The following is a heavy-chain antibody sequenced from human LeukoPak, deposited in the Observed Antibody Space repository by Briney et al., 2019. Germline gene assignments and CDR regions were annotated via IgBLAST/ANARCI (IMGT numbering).Heavy chain of an antibody. Sequence: PSETLSLTCTASGGSISTYYWSWIRQPPGKGLEWIGYIYYSGSTNYNPSLKSRVTISVDTSKNQFSLKLSSVTAADTAVYYCARTVGALYDAFNIWGQGTMVTVSS. V-gene: IGHV4-59*08. CDR1: GGSISTYY. D-gene: IGHD1-26*01. CDR3: ARTVGALYDAFNI. CDR2: IYYSGST. J-gene: IGHJ3*02.